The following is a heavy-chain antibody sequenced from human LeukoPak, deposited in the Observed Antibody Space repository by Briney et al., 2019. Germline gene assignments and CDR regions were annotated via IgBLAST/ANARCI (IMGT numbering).Heavy chain of an antibody. Sequence: ASVKVSCKASGYTFTSYGISWVRQAPGQGLEWMGWISGNNGNTNYAQKLQGRVTMTTDTSTSTAYMELRSLRSDDTAVYYCARDAAHYYDSSGYYFWGQRTLVTVSS. J-gene: IGHJ4*02. V-gene: IGHV1-18*01. CDR1: GYTFTSYG. D-gene: IGHD3-22*01. CDR3: ARDAAHYYDSSGYYF. CDR2: ISGNNGNT.